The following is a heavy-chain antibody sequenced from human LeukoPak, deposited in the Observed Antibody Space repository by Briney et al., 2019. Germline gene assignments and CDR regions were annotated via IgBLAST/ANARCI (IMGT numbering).Heavy chain of an antibody. CDR1: GFTFSDHY. Sequence: GGSLRLSCSASGFTFSDHYMDWVRQAPGKGLEWVGRSRNKGKSHTTEYAASEKGRFTISGDDSKNSLFLQMNSLKTEDTAVYYCATGQCSGSSCYDFYYFGLDVWGQGTTVTVSS. D-gene: IGHD2-15*01. CDR2: SRNKGKSHTT. J-gene: IGHJ6*02. CDR3: ATGQCSGSSCYDFYYFGLDV. V-gene: IGHV3-72*01.